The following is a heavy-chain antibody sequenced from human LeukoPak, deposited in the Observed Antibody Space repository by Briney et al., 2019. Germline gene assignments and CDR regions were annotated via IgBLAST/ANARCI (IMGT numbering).Heavy chain of an antibody. CDR3: VKDPGYTYGSYFDS. D-gene: IGHD5-18*01. V-gene: IGHV3-23*01. CDR1: GFTFTSYV. CDR2: VGSSGGST. J-gene: IGHJ4*02. Sequence: GGSLRLSCAASGFTFTSYVMSWVRQAPGKGLEWVSGVGSSGGSTYYADSVKGRFTISRDNSKNTLYLQMNSLRAEDTAVYYCVKDPGYTYGSYFDSWGQGTLSPSPQ.